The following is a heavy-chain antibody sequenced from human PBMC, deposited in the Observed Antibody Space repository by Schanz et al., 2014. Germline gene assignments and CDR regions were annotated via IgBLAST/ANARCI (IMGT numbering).Heavy chain of an antibody. D-gene: IGHD1-1*01. CDR2: VSRSTPDI. Sequence: VRLVESGGGVVQPGRSLRLSCAASGFTLSSYGMHWVRQAPGKGLEWVSYVSRSTPDIYYADSVKGRFTMSRDNAKNAVFLQKNRLRSERTALYYCARDRRNPDLDQWGQGTLVNVSS. J-gene: IGHJ4*02. V-gene: IGHV3-48*01. CDR3: ARDRRNPDLDQ. CDR1: GFTLSSYG.